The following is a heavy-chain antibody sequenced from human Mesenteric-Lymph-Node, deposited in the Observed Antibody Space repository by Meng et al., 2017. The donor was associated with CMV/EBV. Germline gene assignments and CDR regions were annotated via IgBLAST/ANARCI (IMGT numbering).Heavy chain of an antibody. V-gene: IGHV3-72*01. CDR3: ARDATGWEQKNWYFDL. Sequence: GESLKISCAASGFTFSDHYMDWVRQAPGKGLEWLGRIRNKANNYVTEKAAFVGGRFTISRDDSKNSLFLQLNSLRADDTAMYFCARDATGWEQKNWYFDLWGRGTLVTVSS. CDR2: IRNKANNYVT. CDR1: GFTFSDHY. J-gene: IGHJ2*01. D-gene: IGHD1-26*01.